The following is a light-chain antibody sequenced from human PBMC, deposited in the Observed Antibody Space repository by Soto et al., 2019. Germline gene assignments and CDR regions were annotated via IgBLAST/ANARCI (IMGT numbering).Light chain of an antibody. J-gene: IGLJ2*01. V-gene: IGLV2-8*01. CDR3: SSYAGSKNFVV. Sequence: QSALTQPPSASGSPGQLVTISCTGTNSDIGAYNFVSWYQQHPGKAPKLLIYEVHKRPSGVPDRFSGFKSGNTASLIVSGLQAEDEAAYYCSSYAGSKNFVVFGGGTKLTVL. CDR1: NSDIGAYNF. CDR2: EVH.